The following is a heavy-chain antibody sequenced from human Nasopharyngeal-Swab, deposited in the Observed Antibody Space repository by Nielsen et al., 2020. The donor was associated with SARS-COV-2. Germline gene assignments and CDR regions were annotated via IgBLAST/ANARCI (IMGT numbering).Heavy chain of an antibody. V-gene: IGHV3-21*01. CDR2: ISSISSYI. D-gene: IGHD6-6*01. J-gene: IGHJ4*02. CDR3: ARDEKSSEYYFDY. Sequence: GGSLRPSCAASGSTFISYSMNWVRQAPGKGLEWVSSISSISSYIYYADSVKGRFTISRDNAKNSLYLQMNSLRAEDTAVYYCARDEKSSEYYFDYWGQGTLVTVSS. CDR1: GSTFISYS.